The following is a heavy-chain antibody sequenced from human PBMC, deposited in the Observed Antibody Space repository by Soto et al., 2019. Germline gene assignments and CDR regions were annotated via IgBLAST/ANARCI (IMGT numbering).Heavy chain of an antibody. CDR3: ARGGGVGVAGSAAFDM. J-gene: IGHJ3*02. V-gene: IGHV1-2*02. CDR1: GYPVTAYY. D-gene: IGHD3-3*01. Sequence: QLHLVQSGAVVKKPGASVTVSCSASGYPVTAYYMHWVRQAPGRGLEWMGGINPATGAAKYTQTFQGRVTMTRGTSTSTGFKELSGLTSEDTAVFYCARGGGVGVAGSAAFDMWGQGTLVTVSS. CDR2: INPATGAA.